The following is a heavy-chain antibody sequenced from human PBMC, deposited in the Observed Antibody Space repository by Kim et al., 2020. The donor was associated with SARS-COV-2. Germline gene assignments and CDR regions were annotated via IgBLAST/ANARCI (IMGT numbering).Heavy chain of an antibody. V-gene: IGHV1-69*13. Sequence: SVKVSCKSSGGTFSSHAINWVRQGPGQGLEWMGGIIPMFGTADYAENFQGRVTITAYESTRTVYLDITSLRSDDTALYYCAKIAPTVFDALDVWGQGTMITVSS. J-gene: IGHJ3*01. CDR3: AKIAPTVFDALDV. CDR2: IIPMFGTA. D-gene: IGHD2-21*02. CDR1: GGTFSSHA.